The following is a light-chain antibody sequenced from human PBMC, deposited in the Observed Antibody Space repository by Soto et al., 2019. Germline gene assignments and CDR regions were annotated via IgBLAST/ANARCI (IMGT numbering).Light chain of an antibody. CDR2: DTS. J-gene: IGKJ5*01. V-gene: IGKV3-20*01. CDR3: QQYGTSEII. Sequence: EIVLTQSPATLSLSPGDRATLSCRASQSVSSYLAWYQQKPGQAPRLLIYDTSSRASGIPDRFSGSGSGTDFTLTISRLETEDFAVFYCQQYGTSEIIFGQGTRPEIK. CDR1: QSVSSY.